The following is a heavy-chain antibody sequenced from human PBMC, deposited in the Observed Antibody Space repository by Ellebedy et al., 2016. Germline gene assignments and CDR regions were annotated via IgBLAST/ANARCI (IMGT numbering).Heavy chain of an antibody. J-gene: IGHJ4*02. CDR3: AKDNVVVTAGIDY. V-gene: IGHV3-23*01. CDR1: GFTFSSYA. D-gene: IGHD2-21*02. CDR2: ISGSGGST. Sequence: GESLKISXAASGFTFSSYAMSWVRQAPGKGLEWVSAISGSGGSTYYADSVKGRFTISRDNSKNTLYLQMNSLRAEDTAVYYCAKDNVVVTAGIDYWGQGTLVTVSS.